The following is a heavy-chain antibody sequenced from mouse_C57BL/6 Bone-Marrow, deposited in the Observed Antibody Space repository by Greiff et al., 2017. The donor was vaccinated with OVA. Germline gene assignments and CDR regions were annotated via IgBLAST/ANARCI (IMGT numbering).Heavy chain of an antibody. Sequence: EVKLVESGEGLVKPGGSLKLSCAASGFTFSSYAMSWVRQTPEKRLEWVAYISSGGDYIYYADTVKGRFTISRDNARNTLYLQMSSLKSEDTAMYYCTRGGGSSTNFDYWGQGTTLTVSS. CDR3: TRGGGSSTNFDY. J-gene: IGHJ2*01. V-gene: IGHV5-9-1*02. CDR1: GFTFSSYA. CDR2: ISSGGDYI. D-gene: IGHD1-1*01.